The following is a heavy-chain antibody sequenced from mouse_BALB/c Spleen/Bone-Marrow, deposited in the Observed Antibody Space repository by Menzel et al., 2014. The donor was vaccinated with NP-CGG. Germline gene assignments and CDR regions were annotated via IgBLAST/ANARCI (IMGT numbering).Heavy chain of an antibody. CDR2: ISSGSSTI. D-gene: IGHD2-1*01. CDR3: ARHYGTIYYYAMDY. CDR1: GFTFSSFG. J-gene: IGHJ4*01. V-gene: IGHV5-17*02. Sequence: EVQRVESGGGLVQPGGSRKLSCAASGFTFSSFGMHWVRQAPEKGLEWVAYISSGSSTIYYADTVKGRFTISRDNPKNTLFLQMTNLRSEDTAMYYCARHYGTIYYYAMDYWGQGTSVTVSS.